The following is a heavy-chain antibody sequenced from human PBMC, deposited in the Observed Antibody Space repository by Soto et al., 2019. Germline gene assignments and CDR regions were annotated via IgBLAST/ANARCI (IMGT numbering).Heavy chain of an antibody. CDR1: GGSISSYY. CDR3: ARGSSDDSLAPFDY. CDR2: IYYSGGA. D-gene: IGHD3-22*01. J-gene: IGHJ4*02. V-gene: IGHV4-59*01. Sequence: QVQLQESGPGLVKPSETLSLTCTVSGGSISSYYWSWIRQPPGKGLEWIGYIYYSGGANYNPSLKSRVTISVDTSNNQFSLKLCSVTAADTAVYYCARGSSDDSLAPFDYWGQGTLVTVSS.